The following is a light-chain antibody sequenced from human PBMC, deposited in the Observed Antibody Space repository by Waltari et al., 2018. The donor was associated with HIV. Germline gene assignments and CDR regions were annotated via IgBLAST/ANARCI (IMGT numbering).Light chain of an antibody. CDR1: QSISTH. J-gene: IGKJ1*01. Sequence: DIQMTQSPSSLSASVGDRVTITCRASQSISTHLNWYQQSPGKPPKLLIYDASSFQSGVPSRFVGSGSGTDFTLTINSLQLEDFVTYVCQQSHTVPWTFGQGTKVQIK. V-gene: IGKV1-39*01. CDR2: DAS. CDR3: QQSHTVPWT.